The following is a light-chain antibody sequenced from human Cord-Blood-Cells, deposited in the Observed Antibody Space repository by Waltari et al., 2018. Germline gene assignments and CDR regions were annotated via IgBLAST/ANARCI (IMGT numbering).Light chain of an antibody. J-gene: IGKJ1*01. Sequence: DIVMPQSLLSLAVTPGDPASISFRSSQSLLHSNGYNYLDWYLQKPGQSPQLLIYLGSNRASGVPDRFSGSGSGTDVTLKISRVEAEDVGVYYCMQALQTPPTFGQGTKVEIK. CDR3: MQALQTPPT. CDR2: LGS. V-gene: IGKV2-28*01. CDR1: QSLLHSNGYNY.